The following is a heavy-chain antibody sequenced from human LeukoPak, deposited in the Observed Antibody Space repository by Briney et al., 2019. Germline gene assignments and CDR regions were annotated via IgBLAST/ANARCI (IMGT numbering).Heavy chain of an antibody. CDR2: ISRIGNTK. Sequence: PGGSLRLSCTASGFIFGDYYMAWVRQAPGKGLEWISYISRIGNTKYEAGSVKGRFIVSRDNAKNSLYLQMNNLRDDDTAVYYCARDRLLYSAFDVWGQGTMVTVSS. D-gene: IGHD1-26*01. CDR3: ARDRLLYSAFDV. V-gene: IGHV3-11*04. J-gene: IGHJ3*01. CDR1: GFIFGDYY.